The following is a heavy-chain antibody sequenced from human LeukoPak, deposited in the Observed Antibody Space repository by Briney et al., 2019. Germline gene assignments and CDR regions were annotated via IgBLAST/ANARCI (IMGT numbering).Heavy chain of an antibody. CDR2: INPNSGGT. D-gene: IGHD3-22*01. V-gene: IGHV1-2*02. CDR3: ARSDSSGYRSDY. Sequence: ASVKVSCKASGYTFTGYYMHWVRQAPGQGLEWMGWINPNSGGTNYAQKFQGRVTMTRDASISTAYMELSRLRSDDTAVYYCARSDSSGYRSDYWGQGTLVTVSS. J-gene: IGHJ4*02. CDR1: GYTFTGYY.